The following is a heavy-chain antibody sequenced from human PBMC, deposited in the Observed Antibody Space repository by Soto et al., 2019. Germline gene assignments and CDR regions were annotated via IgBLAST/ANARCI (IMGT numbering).Heavy chain of an antibody. CDR3: ARVNRYGDYVNFDY. D-gene: IGHD4-17*01. V-gene: IGHV4-31*03. CDR2: IYYSGST. Sequence: SETLSLTCTVSGGSISSGGYYWSWIRQHPGKGLEWIGYIYYSGSTYYNPSLKSRVTISVDTSKNQFSLKLSSVTAADTAVYYCARVNRYGDYVNFDYWGQGTLVTVSS. CDR1: GGSISSGGYY. J-gene: IGHJ4*02.